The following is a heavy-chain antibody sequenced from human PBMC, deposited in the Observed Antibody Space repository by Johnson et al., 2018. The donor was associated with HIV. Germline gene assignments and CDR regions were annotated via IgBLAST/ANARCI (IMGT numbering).Heavy chain of an antibody. CDR2: ISWDGGST. CDR3: VGDPYHAYTAFDV. Sequence: VQLVESGGAVVQPGGSLRLSCEASGFTFDDYAMHWVRQVPGNGLEWVSLISWDGGSTYYADSVKGRFTISRDNSKNTLYLEMNSLKIEDSAVYYCVGDPYHAYTAFDVWGQGTMVTVSA. CDR1: GFTFDDYA. V-gene: IGHV3-43*01. J-gene: IGHJ3*01. D-gene: IGHD3-16*01.